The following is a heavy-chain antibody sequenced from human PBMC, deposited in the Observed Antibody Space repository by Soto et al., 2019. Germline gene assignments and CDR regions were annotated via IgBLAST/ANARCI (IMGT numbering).Heavy chain of an antibody. D-gene: IGHD3-22*01. CDR1: GFTFSSYS. Sequence: GGSLRLSCAASGFTFSSYSMHWVRQAPGKGLEWVALIWYDGSNKYYADSVKGRFTISRDNSNNTLNLQMNSLRAEDTAVYYCARDPKYYYDSSGYGTPSNWFDPWGQGTQVTVSS. J-gene: IGHJ5*02. V-gene: IGHV3-33*08. CDR2: IWYDGSNK. CDR3: ARDPKYYYDSSGYGTPSNWFDP.